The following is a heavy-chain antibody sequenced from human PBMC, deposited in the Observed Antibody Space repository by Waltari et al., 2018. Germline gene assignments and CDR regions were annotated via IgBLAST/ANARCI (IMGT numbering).Heavy chain of an antibody. J-gene: IGHJ4*02. D-gene: IGHD6-19*01. Sequence: QVQLQESGPGLVKPSETLSLTCIVSGGSINSHYWSWIRQPPGKGLEWIGYIYYSGSTNYNPSLKSRVTISVDTSKNQFSLELSSVTAADTAVYYCARVLSSGRGLIDCWGQGTLVTVSS. CDR2: IYYSGST. CDR1: GGSINSHY. CDR3: ARVLSSGRGLIDC. V-gene: IGHV4-59*11.